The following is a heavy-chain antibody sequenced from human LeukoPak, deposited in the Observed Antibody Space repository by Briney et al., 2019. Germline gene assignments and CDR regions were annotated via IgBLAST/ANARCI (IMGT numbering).Heavy chain of an antibody. Sequence: GGSLRLSCAASGFTFSTYSMNWLRQAPGKGLEWVSYISGSSSTIYYADSVKGRFTISRDNAKNSLYLQMNSLRVEDTAVYYCARTDGFDPWGQGTLVTVSS. CDR1: GFTFSTYS. V-gene: IGHV3-48*01. CDR2: ISGSSSTI. J-gene: IGHJ5*02. CDR3: ARTDGFDP.